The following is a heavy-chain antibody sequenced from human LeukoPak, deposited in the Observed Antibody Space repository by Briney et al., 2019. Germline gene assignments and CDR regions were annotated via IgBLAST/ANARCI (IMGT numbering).Heavy chain of an antibody. CDR1: GFTFSSYS. CDR3: ARDLEDSSGGGDY. J-gene: IGHJ4*02. D-gene: IGHD3-22*01. V-gene: IGHV3-30*03. CDR2: ISYDGSNK. Sequence: PGGSLRLSCAASGFTFSSYSMNWVRQAPGKELEWVAVISYDGSNKYYADSVKGRFTISRDNSKNTLYLQMNSLRAEDTAVYYCARDLEDSSGGGDYWGQGTLVTVSS.